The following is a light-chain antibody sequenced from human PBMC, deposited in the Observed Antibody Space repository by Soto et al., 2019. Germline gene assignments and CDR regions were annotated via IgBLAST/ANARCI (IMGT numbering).Light chain of an antibody. CDR3: QQYNSYWT. CDR1: QSVKSSY. CDR2: GTS. V-gene: IGKV3-20*01. J-gene: IGKJ1*01. Sequence: DIALTQSPGPLSLSPGERATPPCNASQSVKSSYLAWYQHKPGQAPRPLIYGTSSRATGIPDRFSGGGSGTVFTLTISSLQPDDVATYYCQQYNSYWTLGQGTKVDIK.